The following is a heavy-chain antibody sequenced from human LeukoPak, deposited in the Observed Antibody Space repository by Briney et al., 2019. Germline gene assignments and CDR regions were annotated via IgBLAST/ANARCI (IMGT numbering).Heavy chain of an antibody. CDR3: AKEYAGSHYYFYYMDV. V-gene: IGHV3-30*02. J-gene: IGHJ6*03. Sequence: PGGSLRLSCAASGFTFSNYGMHWVRQAPGKGLEWVAFIRYDGSDKCYADSVKGRLTISRDNSKKTLYLQMNSLRAEDTAVYYCAKEYAGSHYYFYYMDVWGKGTTVTVSS. CDR1: GFTFSNYG. CDR2: IRYDGSDK.